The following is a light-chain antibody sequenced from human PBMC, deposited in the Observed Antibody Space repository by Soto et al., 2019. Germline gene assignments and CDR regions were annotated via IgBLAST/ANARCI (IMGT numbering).Light chain of an antibody. CDR1: SSDVGGYNY. V-gene: IGLV2-14*01. CDR2: EVS. Sequence: QSVLTQPASVSGSPGQSITISCTGTSSDVGGYNYVSWYQQHPGKAPKLMIYEVSNRPSGVSNRFSGSKSGNTASLTISGLQAEDEADYYCSAYTSSSIDYVFGTGTKLPV. CDR3: SAYTSSSIDYV. J-gene: IGLJ1*01.